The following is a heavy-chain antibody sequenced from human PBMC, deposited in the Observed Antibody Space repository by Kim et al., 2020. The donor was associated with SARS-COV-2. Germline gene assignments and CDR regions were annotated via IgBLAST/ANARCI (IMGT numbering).Heavy chain of an antibody. CDR3: ARGGITIFGVVIPYYFDY. J-gene: IGHJ4*02. V-gene: IGHV1-69*13. CDR1: GGTFSSYA. D-gene: IGHD3-3*01. Sequence: SVKVSCKASGGTFSSYAISWVRQAPGQGLEWMGGIIPIFGTANYAQKFQGRVTITADESTSTAYMELSSLRSEDTAVYYCARGGITIFGVVIPYYFDYWGQGTLVTVSS. CDR2: IIPIFGTA.